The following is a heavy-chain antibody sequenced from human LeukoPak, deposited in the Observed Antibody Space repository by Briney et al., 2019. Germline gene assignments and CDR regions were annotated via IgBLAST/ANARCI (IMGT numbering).Heavy chain of an antibody. Sequence: GGSLRLSCAASGFTFSSYGMHWVRQAPGKGLEWVAVIWYDGSNKYYADSVKGRFTISRDNAKNSLYLQMSSLRDEGTAVYYCAQKGGTDHWGQGTLVTVSS. CDR3: AQKGGTDH. CDR1: GFTFSSYG. V-gene: IGHV3-33*06. J-gene: IGHJ4*02. D-gene: IGHD2-15*01. CDR2: IWYDGSNK.